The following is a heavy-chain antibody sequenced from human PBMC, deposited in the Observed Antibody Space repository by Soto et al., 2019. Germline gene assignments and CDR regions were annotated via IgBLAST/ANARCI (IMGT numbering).Heavy chain of an antibody. D-gene: IGHD4-17*01. CDR2: INPSGGST. CDR1: GYTFTSYY. Sequence: ASVKVSCKASGYTFTSYYIHWVRQAPGQGLEWMGIINPSGGSTTYAQKFQGRVTMTRDASTSTVYMELSSLRSEDTAVYYCTRAPSYGAFDIWGQGTMVTVSS. CDR3: TRAPSYGAFDI. V-gene: IGHV1-46*03. J-gene: IGHJ3*02.